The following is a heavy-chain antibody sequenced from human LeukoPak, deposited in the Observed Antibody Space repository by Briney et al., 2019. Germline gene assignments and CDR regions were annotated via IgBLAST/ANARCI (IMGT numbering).Heavy chain of an antibody. V-gene: IGHV3-11*01. CDR3: ARECRNDGPRGDY. Sequence: GGSLRLSCAASGFTFSDYYMTWIRQAPGKGLEWLSFITNNGSATFDADSVKGRFTISRDNAKNSLYLQMNNLTLEDTAIYYCARECRNDGPRGDYWGQGTLVAVPS. CDR2: ITNNGSAT. D-gene: IGHD1-1*01. CDR1: GFTFSDYY. J-gene: IGHJ4*02.